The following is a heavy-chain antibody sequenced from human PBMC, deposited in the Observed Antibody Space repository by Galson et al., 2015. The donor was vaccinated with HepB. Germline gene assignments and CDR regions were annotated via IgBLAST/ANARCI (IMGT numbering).Heavy chain of an antibody. D-gene: IGHD6-19*01. CDR1: GFTVSSNY. Sequence: SLRLSCAASGFTVSSNYMSWVRQAPGKGLEWVSVIYSGGSTYYADSVKGRFTISRDNSKNTLYLQMNSLRAADTAGYYCARAILSLRIAVAGPVYGMDVWGQGTTVTVSS. J-gene: IGHJ6*02. CDR2: IYSGGST. CDR3: ARAILSLRIAVAGPVYGMDV. V-gene: IGHV3-66*01.